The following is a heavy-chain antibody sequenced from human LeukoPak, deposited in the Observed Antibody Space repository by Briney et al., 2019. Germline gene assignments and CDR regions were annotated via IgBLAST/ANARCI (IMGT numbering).Heavy chain of an antibody. Sequence: SETLSLTCSVSGASVSSYYWNWVRQTPGKGLEWIGYIYYNEKTDYNPSLKCRVTISVHTSKNQFSLKLSSVTAADTAVYYCARLTGYSSESWFDPWGQGTLVTVSS. CDR3: ARLTGYSSESWFDP. CDR1: GASVSSYY. V-gene: IGHV4-59*02. J-gene: IGHJ5*02. CDR2: IYYNEKT. D-gene: IGHD3-9*01.